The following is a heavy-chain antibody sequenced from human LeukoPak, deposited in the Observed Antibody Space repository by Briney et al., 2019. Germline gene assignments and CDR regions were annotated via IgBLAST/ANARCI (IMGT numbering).Heavy chain of an antibody. Sequence: GGSLRLSCAASGFTFSSYSINWVRQAPGKGLEWVSSISGSSNYIYYADSVKGRFSASRDNTKNSLYLQMNSLRVEDTALFYCARRVASANDAFDIWGQGTMVTVSS. CDR2: ISGSSNYI. V-gene: IGHV3-21*01. CDR3: ARRVASANDAFDI. J-gene: IGHJ3*02. D-gene: IGHD2-15*01. CDR1: GFTFSSYS.